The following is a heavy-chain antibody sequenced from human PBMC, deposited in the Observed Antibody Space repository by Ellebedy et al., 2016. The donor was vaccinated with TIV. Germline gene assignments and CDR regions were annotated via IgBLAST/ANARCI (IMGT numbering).Heavy chain of an antibody. CDR2: TYYRSKWYN. CDR1: GDSVSSNSAA. J-gene: IGHJ6*03. Sequence: SQTLSLTCAISGDSVSSNSAAWNWIRQSPSRGLEWLGRTYYRSKWYNDYAVSVKSRITINPDTSKNQFSLQLNSVTPEDTAVYYCAREYSSGWYDDYYYYYMDVWGKGTTVTVSS. D-gene: IGHD6-19*01. V-gene: IGHV6-1*01. CDR3: AREYSSGWYDDYYYYYMDV.